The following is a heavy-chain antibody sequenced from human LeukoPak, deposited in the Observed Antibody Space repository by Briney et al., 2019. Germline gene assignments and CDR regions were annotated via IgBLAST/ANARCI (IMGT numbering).Heavy chain of an antibody. V-gene: IGHV3-30*04. Sequence: PGGSLRLSCAASGFTFSSYAMHWVRQAPGKGLEWVAVISYDGSNKYCADSVKGRFTISRDNSKNTLYLQMNSLRAEDTAVYYCARDVRDIVVVPAARETPNVDTAMAFDYWGQGTLVTVSS. CDR1: GFTFSSYA. CDR3: ARDVRDIVVVPAARETPNVDTAMAFDY. D-gene: IGHD2-2*01. CDR2: ISYDGSNK. J-gene: IGHJ4*02.